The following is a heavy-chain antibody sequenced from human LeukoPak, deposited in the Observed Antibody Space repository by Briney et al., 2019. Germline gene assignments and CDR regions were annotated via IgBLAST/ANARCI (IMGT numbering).Heavy chain of an antibody. J-gene: IGHJ6*02. D-gene: IGHD6-25*01. CDR3: ARDGYRSAMDF. Sequence: GGSLRLSCVASGFTFSNYWMRWVRQAPGKGLEWVANINQGGSEKYHVDSVRGRFTISRDNAKSSLYLQMDSLRVDDTAVYYCARDGYRSAMDFCGQGTTVTVSS. CDR1: GFTFSNYW. V-gene: IGHV3-7*01. CDR2: INQGGSEK.